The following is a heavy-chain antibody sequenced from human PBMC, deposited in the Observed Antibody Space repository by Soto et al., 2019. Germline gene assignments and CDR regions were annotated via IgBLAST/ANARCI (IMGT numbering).Heavy chain of an antibody. CDR3: ARPVEMATISRSYLFY. J-gene: IGHJ4*02. Sequence: SVKVSCKASGYTFTGYYMHWVRQAPGQGLEWMGGIIPIFGTANYAQKFQGRVTITADESTSTAYMELSSLRSEDTAVYYCARPVEMATISRSYLFYWGQGTLVTVSS. D-gene: IGHD5-12*01. CDR2: IIPIFGTA. V-gene: IGHV1-69*13. CDR1: GYTFTGYY.